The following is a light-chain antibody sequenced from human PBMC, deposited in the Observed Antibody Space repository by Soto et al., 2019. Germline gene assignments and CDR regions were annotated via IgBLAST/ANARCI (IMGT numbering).Light chain of an antibody. J-gene: IGKJ2*01. CDR2: KAS. CDR1: QSISSW. CDR3: QQYNSYPYT. V-gene: IGKV1-5*03. Sequence: IQMTQSPSTLSASLGDRVTITCRASQSISSWLAWYQQKPGKAPKLLIYKASSLESGVPSRFSGSGSGTEFTLTISSLQPDDFATYYCQQYNSYPYTFGQGTKVDIQ.